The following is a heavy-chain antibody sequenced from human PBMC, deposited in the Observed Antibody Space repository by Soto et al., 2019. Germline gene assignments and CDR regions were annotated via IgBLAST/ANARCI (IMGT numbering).Heavy chain of an antibody. D-gene: IGHD2-15*01. Sequence: EVQLLESGGGLVQPGESLRLFCAVSGFIFGNYMMTWVRQAPGKGLEWVSTISESGDSTYYADSVKGRFTISRDSSKNTLYLQMDSLGAEDTAVYYCAPHVYCSGGSCHYDAFDIRGQGTMVTVSS. CDR1: GFIFGNYM. V-gene: IGHV3-23*01. CDR2: ISESGDST. CDR3: APHVYCSGGSCHYDAFDI. J-gene: IGHJ3*02.